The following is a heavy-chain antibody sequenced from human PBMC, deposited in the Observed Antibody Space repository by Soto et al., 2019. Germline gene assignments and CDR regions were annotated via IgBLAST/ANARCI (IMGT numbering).Heavy chain of an antibody. CDR1: GYTFIHYY. CDR3: ARDLAAGDY. Sequence: QVQLVQSGAAVKKPGASVKLSCKASGYTFIHYYIHWVRQAPGQGLEWMGIFNPTSGSTNYAQKFQGRVTLTMDTSTRTVYMELSSLRFDDTAVYYCARDLAAGDYWGQGTLVTVSS. J-gene: IGHJ4*02. D-gene: IGHD3-3*02. CDR2: FNPTSGST. V-gene: IGHV1-46*01.